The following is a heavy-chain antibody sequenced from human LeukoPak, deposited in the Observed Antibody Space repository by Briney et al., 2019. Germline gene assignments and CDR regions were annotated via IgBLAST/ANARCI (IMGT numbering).Heavy chain of an antibody. D-gene: IGHD3-22*01. V-gene: IGHV3-23*01. Sequence: GGSLRLSCAASGFTFSSYAMSWVRQAPGKGLEWVSAISGSGGSTYYADSVKCRFTISRDNSKNTLYLQMNSLRAEDTAVYYCAKAEDYYYDSSGYYYLDYWGQGTLVTVSS. CDR2: ISGSGGST. CDR1: GFTFSSYA. CDR3: AKAEDYYYDSSGYYYLDY. J-gene: IGHJ4*02.